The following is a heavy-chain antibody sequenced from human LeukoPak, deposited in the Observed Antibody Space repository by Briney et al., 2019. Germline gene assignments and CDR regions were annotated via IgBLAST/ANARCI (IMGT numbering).Heavy chain of an antibody. V-gene: IGHV3-30*18. CDR2: ISYDGSEK. D-gene: IGHD3-22*01. J-gene: IGHJ6*02. CDR3: VKEETYRSVYYPLDV. CDR1: GHTFSGSG. Sequence: GGSLRLSCAAFGHTFSGSGMHWVRQAPGKGLEWVAVISYDGSEKYYVDSVKGRFTISRDNSKNTLYLQMNSLRAEDAAVYYCVKEETYRSVYYPLDVWGQGTTVTVSS.